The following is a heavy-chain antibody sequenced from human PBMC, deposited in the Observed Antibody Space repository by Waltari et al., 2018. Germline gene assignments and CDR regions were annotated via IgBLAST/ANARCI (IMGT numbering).Heavy chain of an antibody. J-gene: IGHJ4*02. CDR2: ISWDGGST. CDR3: ASALGWGTSSLDY. CDR1: GFTFDDYA. Sequence: SCAASGFTFDDYAMHWVRQAPGKGLEWVSLISWDGGSTYYADSVKGRFTISRDNSKNSLYLQMNSLRAEDTALYYCASALGWGTSSLDYWGQGTLVTVSS. D-gene: IGHD3-16*01. V-gene: IGHV3-43D*04.